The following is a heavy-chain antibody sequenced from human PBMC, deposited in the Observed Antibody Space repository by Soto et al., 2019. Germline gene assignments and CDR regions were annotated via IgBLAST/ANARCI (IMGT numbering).Heavy chain of an antibody. V-gene: IGHV1-18*04. CDR2: ITVSNGNT. Sequence: QGQLVQSGAEVKKPGASVKVSCKASGYTFSTYGVSWVRQAPGQGLEWMGWITVSNGNTNYIDNLKGRVTMTTDTSTSTACMELWRLRSDDTAVYDCARSYSYGSYWYFDDWGQGTLVIVSS. D-gene: IGHD5-18*01. CDR3: ARSYSYGSYWYFDD. J-gene: IGHJ4*02. CDR1: GYTFSTYG.